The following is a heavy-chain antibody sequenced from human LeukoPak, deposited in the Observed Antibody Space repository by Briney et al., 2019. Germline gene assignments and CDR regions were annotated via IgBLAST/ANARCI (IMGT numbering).Heavy chain of an antibody. CDR1: GYTFTGYY. CDR3: AREYSGYPSPGYRSPYYFDY. CDR2: INPNSGGT. J-gene: IGHJ4*02. V-gene: IGHV1-2*02. Sequence: ASVKVSCKASGYTFTGYYMHWVRQAPGQGLEWMGWINPNSGGTNYAQKFQCRVTMTRDTSISTAYMELSRLRSDDTAVYYCAREYSGYPSPGYRSPYYFDYWGQGTLVTVSS. D-gene: IGHD5-12*01.